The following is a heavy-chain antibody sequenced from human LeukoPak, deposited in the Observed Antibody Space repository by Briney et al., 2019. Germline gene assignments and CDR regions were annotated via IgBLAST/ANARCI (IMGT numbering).Heavy chain of an antibody. D-gene: IGHD3-22*01. CDR2: INHSGST. J-gene: IGHJ4*02. Sequence: SETLSLTCAVYGGSFSDYYWSWIRQPPGKGLEWIGEINHSGSTNYNPSLKSRVTISVDTSKNQFSLKLSSVTAADTAVYYCARQNYYDSSGYIEMLDYWGQGTLVTVSS. CDR1: GGSFSDYY. CDR3: ARQNYYDSSGYIEMLDY. V-gene: IGHV4-34*01.